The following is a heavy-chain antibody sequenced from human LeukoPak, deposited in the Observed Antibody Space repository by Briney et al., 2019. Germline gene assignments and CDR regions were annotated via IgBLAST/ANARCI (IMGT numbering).Heavy chain of an antibody. CDR3: ARTAAKGSDFDY. CDR2: INHSGST. V-gene: IGHV4-34*01. CDR1: GGSFSGYY. D-gene: IGHD6-13*01. J-gene: IGHJ4*02. Sequence: SETPSLTCAVYGGSFSGYYWSWIRQPPGKGLEWIGEINHSGSTNYNPSLKSRVTISVDTSKNQFSLKLSSVTAADTAVYYCARTAAKGSDFDYWGQGTLVTVSS.